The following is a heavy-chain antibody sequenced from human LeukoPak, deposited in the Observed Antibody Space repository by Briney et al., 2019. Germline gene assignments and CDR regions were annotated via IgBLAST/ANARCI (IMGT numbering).Heavy chain of an antibody. J-gene: IGHJ5*02. V-gene: IGHV1-3*01. Sequence: GASVKVSCKASRYTFTSYALHWVRQAPGQRLEWMGWINAGNGDTKYSQKFQGRVTITRDTSASTAYMELSSLRSEHTAVYYCARDRRERGYSYGERWFDPWGQGTLVTVSS. D-gene: IGHD5-18*01. CDR1: RYTFTSYA. CDR3: ARDRRERGYSYGERWFDP. CDR2: INAGNGDT.